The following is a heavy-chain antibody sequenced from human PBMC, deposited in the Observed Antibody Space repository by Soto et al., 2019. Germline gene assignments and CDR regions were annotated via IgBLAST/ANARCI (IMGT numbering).Heavy chain of an antibody. V-gene: IGHV3-23*01. J-gene: IGHJ1*01. CDR2: ISDSGGTT. Sequence: EVQLLESGGGLVQPGGSLRLSCAASGFTFSNHAMTWVRQAPGKGLEWVSGISDSGGTTSYAGSVKGRFTISRDNSKNTMSLQMIGLRAEDSDGYSCARDKGCSVWGQGTLVTVSS. CDR3: ARDKGCSV. D-gene: IGHD6-25*01. CDR1: GFTFSNHA.